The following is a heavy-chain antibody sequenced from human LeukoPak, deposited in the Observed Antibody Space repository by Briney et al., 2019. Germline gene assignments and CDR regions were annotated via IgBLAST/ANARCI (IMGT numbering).Heavy chain of an antibody. CDR2: IYSGGST. D-gene: IGHD5-24*01. V-gene: IGHV3-53*01. CDR1: GFTVSSNY. J-gene: IGHJ4*02. Sequence: GGSLRLSCAASGFTVSSNYMSWDRQAPGKGLEWVSVIYSGGSTYYADSVKGRFTISRDNSKNTLYLQMNSLRAEDTAVYYCARGLVEMATITLDYWGQGTLVTVSS. CDR3: ARGLVEMATITLDY.